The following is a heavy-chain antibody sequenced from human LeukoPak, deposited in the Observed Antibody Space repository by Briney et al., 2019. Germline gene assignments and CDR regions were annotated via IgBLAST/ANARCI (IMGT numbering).Heavy chain of an antibody. CDR2: IHYSGST. J-gene: IGHJ4*02. Sequence: SETLSLTCTVSGGSISSYSWSWIRQPPGKGLEWIGYIHYSGSTNYNPSLKSRVTISVDTSKNQFSLKLSSVTAADTAMYYCARERARFDKRVFDYWGQGTLVTVSS. CDR3: ARERARFDKRVFDY. D-gene: IGHD3-16*01. CDR1: GGSISSYS. V-gene: IGHV4-59*01.